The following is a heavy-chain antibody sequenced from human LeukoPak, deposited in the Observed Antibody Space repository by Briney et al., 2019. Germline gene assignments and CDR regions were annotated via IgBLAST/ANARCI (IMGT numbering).Heavy chain of an antibody. CDR1: GVVFSIYA. Sequence: GRTLRLSCAVSGVVFSIYAMGWGCQAPGGGLEWVFAIGGNTYSADSVKGRFTVSITNSKNTLYLQMNSLRLEDTAVYYCAKGRDNPYFFDYWGQGTLVTVSS. D-gene: IGHD1-1*01. CDR2: IGGNT. CDR3: AKGRDNPYFFDY. V-gene: IGHV3-23*01. J-gene: IGHJ4*02.